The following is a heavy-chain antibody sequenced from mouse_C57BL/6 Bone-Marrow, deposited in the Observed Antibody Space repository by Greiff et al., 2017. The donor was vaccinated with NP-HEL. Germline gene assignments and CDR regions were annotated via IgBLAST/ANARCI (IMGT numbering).Heavy chain of an antibody. J-gene: IGHJ4*01. CDR2: ISYDGSN. CDR3: ARKTYSLNGMDY. CDR1: GYSITSGYY. Sequence: EVQLQESGPGLVKPSQSLSLTCSVTGYSITSGYYWNWIRQFPGNKLEWMGYISYDGSNNYNPSLKNRISITRDTSKNQFFLKLNSVTTEDTATYYCARKTYSLNGMDYWGQGTSVTVSS. D-gene: IGHD2-10*01. V-gene: IGHV3-6*01.